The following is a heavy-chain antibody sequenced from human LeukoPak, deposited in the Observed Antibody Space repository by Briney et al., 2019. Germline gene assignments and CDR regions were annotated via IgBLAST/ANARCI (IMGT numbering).Heavy chain of an antibody. CDR3: ARDGYIRAFDY. D-gene: IGHD5-24*01. CDR2: INHSGST. V-gene: IGHV4-34*01. J-gene: IGHJ4*02. CDR1: GGSFSGYY. Sequence: SETLSLTCAVYGGSFSGYYWSWIRQPPGKGLEWIGEINHSGSTNYNPSLKSRVTISLDTSKNHFSLKLTSVTAADTAAYYCARDGYIRAFDYWGQGTLVTVSS.